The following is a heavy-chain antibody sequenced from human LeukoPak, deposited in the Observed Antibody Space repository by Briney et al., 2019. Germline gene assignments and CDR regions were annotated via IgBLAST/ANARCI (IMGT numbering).Heavy chain of an antibody. D-gene: IGHD3-3*01. CDR1: GGSFSGYY. J-gene: IGHJ4*02. CDR3: ARSLRD. CDR2: INHSGSI. V-gene: IGHV4-34*01. Sequence: SETLSLTCAVYGGSFSGYYWSWIRQPPGKGLEWIGEINHSGSINYNPSLKSRVTISVDTSKNQFSLKLSSVTAADTAVYYCARSLRDWGQGTLVTVSS.